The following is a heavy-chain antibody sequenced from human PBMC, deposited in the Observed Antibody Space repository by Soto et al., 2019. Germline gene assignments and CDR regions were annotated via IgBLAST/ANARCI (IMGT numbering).Heavy chain of an antibody. D-gene: IGHD6-13*01. CDR2: INHSGST. V-gene: IGHV4-34*01. CDR1: GGSFSGYY. CDR3: ARHPALAATSPTGIWFDP. J-gene: IGHJ5*02. Sequence: SETLSLTCAVYGGSFSGYYWSWIRQPPGKGLEWIGEINHSGSTNYNPSLKSRVTISVDTSKNQFSLKLSSVTAADTAVYYCARHPALAATSPTGIWFDPWGQGTLVTVSS.